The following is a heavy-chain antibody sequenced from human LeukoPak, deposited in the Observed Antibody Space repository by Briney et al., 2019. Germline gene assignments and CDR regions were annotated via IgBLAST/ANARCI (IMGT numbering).Heavy chain of an antibody. V-gene: IGHV3-53*01. Sequence: GGSLRLSCAAYGFSVNNNYMNWVRQAPGKGLEWVSVVYDTGSTFYGDSVKGRFTISRDNSRNTLNLQMNSLTIEDTAVYYCARGEILTGYAPLEAFDVWGQGTMVIVSS. J-gene: IGHJ3*01. CDR2: VYDTGST. CDR1: GFSVNNNY. D-gene: IGHD7-27*01. CDR3: ARGEILTGYAPLEAFDV.